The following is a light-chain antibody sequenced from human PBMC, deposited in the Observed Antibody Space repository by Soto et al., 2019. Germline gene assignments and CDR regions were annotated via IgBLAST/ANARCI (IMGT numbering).Light chain of an antibody. CDR2: GAS. J-gene: IGKJ2*01. CDR1: QSVNSN. Sequence: ETVMTQSPATLSVSPGERATLSCRASQSVNSNLAWYQQKLGQAPRVLIYGASTRATGIPDRFSGSGSGTEFILTISSLQSEDFAVYYCQQYVTSPPGYTFGQGTELRIK. V-gene: IGKV3-15*01. CDR3: QQYVTSPPGYT.